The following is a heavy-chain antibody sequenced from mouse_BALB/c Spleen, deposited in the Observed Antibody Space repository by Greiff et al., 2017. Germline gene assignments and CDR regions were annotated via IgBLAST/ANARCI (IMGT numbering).Heavy chain of an antibody. Sequence: VQLQESGAELAKPGASVKMSCKASGYTFTSYWMHWVKQRPGQGLEWIGYINPSTGYTEYNQKFKDKATLTADKSSSTAYMQLSSLTSEDSAVYYCAPQLGAFAYWGQGTLVTVSA. CDR1: GYTFTSYW. V-gene: IGHV1-7*01. CDR3: APQLGAFAY. J-gene: IGHJ3*01. D-gene: IGHD4-1*02. CDR2: INPSTGYT.